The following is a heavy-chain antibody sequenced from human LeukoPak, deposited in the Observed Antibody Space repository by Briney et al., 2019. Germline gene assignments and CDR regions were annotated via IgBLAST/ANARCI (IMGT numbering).Heavy chain of an antibody. CDR1: GNSISSYY. CDR2: IFYSGST. D-gene: IGHD6-19*01. CDR3: ARGGSGTGCYTGDY. Sequence: SETLSLTCTASGNSISSYYWGWIRQPPGQGLEWIGEIFYSGSTNYNPSLKSRVTISVDTSKNQFYLRLNSVTPAGTAVYYCARGGSGTGCYTGDYWGHGMLVTVYS. V-gene: IGHV4-59*01. J-gene: IGHJ4*01.